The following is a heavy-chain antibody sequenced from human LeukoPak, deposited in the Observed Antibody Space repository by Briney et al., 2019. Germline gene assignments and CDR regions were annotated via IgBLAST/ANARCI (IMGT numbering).Heavy chain of an antibody. D-gene: IGHD3-22*01. V-gene: IGHV4-59*01. CDR2: IYYSGST. CDR1: GGSISSYY. J-gene: IGHJ4*02. CDR3: ARRVVSSALDLFDH. Sequence: SETLSLTCTVSGGSISSYYWSWIRQPPGKGLEWIGYIYYSGSTNYNPSLKSRVTMSVDTSKNQFSLKLSSVTAADTAVYYCARRVVSSALDLFDHWGQGTLVTVSS.